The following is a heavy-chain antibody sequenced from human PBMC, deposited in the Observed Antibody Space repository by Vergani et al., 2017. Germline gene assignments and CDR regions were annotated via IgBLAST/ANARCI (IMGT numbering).Heavy chain of an antibody. D-gene: IGHD2-2*01. CDR1: GFTFGDYA. CDR2: IRSKAYGGTT. J-gene: IGHJ4*02. Sequence: EVQLVESGGGLVQPGRSLRLSCTASGFTFGDYAMSWFRQAPGKGLEWVGFIRSKAYGGTTEYAASVKGRFTISRDNAKNSLYLQMNSLRAEDTAVYYCASTSTSVLPGTTGPYWGQGTLVTVSS. CDR3: ASTSTSVLPGTTGPY. V-gene: IGHV3-49*03.